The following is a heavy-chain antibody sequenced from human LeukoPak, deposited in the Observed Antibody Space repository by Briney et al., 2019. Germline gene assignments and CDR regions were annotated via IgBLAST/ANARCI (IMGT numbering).Heavy chain of an antibody. D-gene: IGHD7-27*01. Sequence: GGSLRLSCAASGFTFSNHGMNWVRQAPGKGVEWLSGVSPPGGGTYYADSVKGRFTISRDDSKHTLSLQMNSLRVEDTAVYYCARDLAWGAFDYWGQGTLVTVSS. CDR1: GFTFSNHG. CDR2: VSPPGGGT. V-gene: IGHV3-23*01. CDR3: ARDLAWGAFDY. J-gene: IGHJ4*02.